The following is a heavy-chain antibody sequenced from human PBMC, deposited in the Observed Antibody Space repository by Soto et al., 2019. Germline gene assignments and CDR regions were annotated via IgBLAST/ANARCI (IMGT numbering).Heavy chain of an antibody. CDR1: GGTCSIYA. CDR2: IIPIFGTA. CDR3: ARGIVVATIRATYRSYYYYGMDV. D-gene: IGHD5-12*01. Sequence: SVKVSCKASGGTCSIYAISCVLRSPLQWLDWMGGIIPIFGTANYAQKFQGRVTITADESTSTAYMELSSLRSEDTAVYYCARGIVVATIRATYRSYYYYGMDVWGQGTTVTVSS. J-gene: IGHJ6*02. V-gene: IGHV1-69*13.